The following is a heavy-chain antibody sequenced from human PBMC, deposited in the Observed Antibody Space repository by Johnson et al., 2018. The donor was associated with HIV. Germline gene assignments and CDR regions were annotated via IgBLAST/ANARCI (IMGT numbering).Heavy chain of an antibody. D-gene: IGHD1-14*01. J-gene: IGHJ3*02. V-gene: IGHV3-20*04. CDR1: GFSLYDYG. Sequence: VQLVESGGGVVRSGGSLRLSCAASGFSLYDYGMSWVRQAPGKGLAWVSGINWNGCTSCYADSVKGRFTISRDNAKNSLYLQMNSRRAEDTALYYCAWSRQVGTPDAFDIWGQGTMVTVSS. CDR2: INWNGCTS. CDR3: AWSRQVGTPDAFDI.